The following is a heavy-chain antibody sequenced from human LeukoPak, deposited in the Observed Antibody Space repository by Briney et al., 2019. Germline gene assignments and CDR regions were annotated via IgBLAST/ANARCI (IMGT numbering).Heavy chain of an antibody. Sequence: SETLSLTCTVFNYSIRGGFFWGWIRQSPGRGLEWIGIIARDGTAYSNPSLKSRLTISVDTSKNQVSLRLTSVTAADTATYYCAKVHSGSYIGYFDLWGRGTVVSVSS. CDR1: NYSIRGGFF. CDR2: IARDGTA. CDR3: AKVHSGSYIGYFDL. J-gene: IGHJ2*01. D-gene: IGHD1-26*01. V-gene: IGHV4-38-2*02.